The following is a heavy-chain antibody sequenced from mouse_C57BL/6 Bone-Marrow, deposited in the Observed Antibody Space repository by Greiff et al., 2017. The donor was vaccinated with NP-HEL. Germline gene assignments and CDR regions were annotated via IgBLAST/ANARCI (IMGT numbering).Heavy chain of an antibody. CDR3: ARGLFTAWFAY. V-gene: IGHV3-6*01. Sequence: VQLKESGPGLVKPSQSLSLTCSVTGYSITSGYYWNWIRQFPGNKLEWMGYISYDGSNNYNPSLKNRISITRDTSKNQFFLKLNSVTTEDTATYYCARGLFTAWFAYWGQGTLVTVSA. CDR1: GYSITSGYY. J-gene: IGHJ3*01. CDR2: ISYDGSN.